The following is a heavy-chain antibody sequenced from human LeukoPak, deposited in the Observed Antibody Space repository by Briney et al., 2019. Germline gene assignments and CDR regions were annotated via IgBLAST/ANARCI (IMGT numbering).Heavy chain of an antibody. D-gene: IGHD2/OR15-2a*01. CDR1: GGSITSYSYY. J-gene: IGHJ3*02. Sequence: SETLSLTCTVSGGSITSYSYYWGWVRQPPGKGLEWIASIYYSGTTYYNPSLKSRVTISVDTSKNQFSLKLNSVTAADTAVYYCARLHLTSMVGLRGPDAFDIWGQGTMVTVSS. V-gene: IGHV4-39*07. CDR3: ARLHLTSMVGLRGPDAFDI. CDR2: IYYSGTT.